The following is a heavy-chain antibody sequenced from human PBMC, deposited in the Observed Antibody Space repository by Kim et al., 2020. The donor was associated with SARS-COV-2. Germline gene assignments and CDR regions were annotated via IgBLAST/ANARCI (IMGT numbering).Heavy chain of an antibody. CDR3: ARQRLAAAGTRPFDY. D-gene: IGHD6-25*01. V-gene: IGHV4-61*07. J-gene: IGHJ4*02. Sequence: KPSLKSRVTISLDTSKNQFSLRLTSVTAADTAVYYCARQRLAAAGTRPFDYWGQGTLVPV.